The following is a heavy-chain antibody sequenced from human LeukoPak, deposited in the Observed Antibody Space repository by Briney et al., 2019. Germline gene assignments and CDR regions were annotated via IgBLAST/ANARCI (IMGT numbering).Heavy chain of an antibody. CDR3: AGEMGYQLFHFDY. Sequence: GGSLRLSCAASGFTFSSYAMHWVRQAPGKGLEWVAVISYDGSNKYYADSVKGRFTISRDNSKNTLYLQMNSLRAEDTAVYYCAGEMGYQLFHFDYWGQGTLVTVSS. CDR1: GFTFSSYA. D-gene: IGHD2-2*01. V-gene: IGHV3-30*04. J-gene: IGHJ4*02. CDR2: ISYDGSNK.